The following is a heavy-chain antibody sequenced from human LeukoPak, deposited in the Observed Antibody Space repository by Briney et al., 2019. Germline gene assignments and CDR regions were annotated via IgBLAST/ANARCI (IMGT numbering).Heavy chain of an antibody. CDR2: ISYDGSNK. Sequence: GGSLGLSCAASGFTFSSYAMHWVRQAPGKGLEWVAVISYDGSNKYYADSVKGRFTISRDNSKNTLYLQMNSLRAEDTAVYYCARALRYFDWSQDYWGQGTLVTVSS. CDR1: GFTFSSYA. CDR3: ARALRYFDWSQDY. D-gene: IGHD3-9*01. V-gene: IGHV3-30-3*01. J-gene: IGHJ4*02.